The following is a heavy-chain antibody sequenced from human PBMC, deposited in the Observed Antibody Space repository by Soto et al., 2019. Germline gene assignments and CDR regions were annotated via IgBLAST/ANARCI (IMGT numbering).Heavy chain of an antibody. CDR3: ARENLSKYYESSGPIGTGPCAI. CDR2: IYYSGST. Sequence: QVQLQESGPGLVKPSETLSLTCTVSGGSISSYYWSWIRQPPGKGLEWIGYIYYSGSTNYSPSLKSRVTISVDTSKNQFSLKLSSVTAADTAVYYCARENLSKYYESSGPIGTGPCAIWGQGTMVTVSS. V-gene: IGHV4-59*01. D-gene: IGHD3-22*01. CDR1: GGSISSYY. J-gene: IGHJ3*02.